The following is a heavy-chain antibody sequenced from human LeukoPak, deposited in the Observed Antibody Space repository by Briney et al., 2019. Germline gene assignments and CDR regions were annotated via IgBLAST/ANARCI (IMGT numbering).Heavy chain of an antibody. Sequence: SETLSLTCAVYGGSFSGYYWSWIRQPPGKGLEWIGEINHSGSTNYNPSLKSRVTISVDTSKNQFSLKLSSVTAADTAVYYCARLGKGGLAFWGQGTMVTVSS. V-gene: IGHV4-34*01. D-gene: IGHD2-15*01. CDR1: GGSFSGYY. CDR2: INHSGST. J-gene: IGHJ3*01. CDR3: ARLGKGGLAF.